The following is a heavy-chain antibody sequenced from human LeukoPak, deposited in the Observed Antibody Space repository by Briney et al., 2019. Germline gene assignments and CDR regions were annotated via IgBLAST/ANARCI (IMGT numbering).Heavy chain of an antibody. Sequence: ASVTVSCKASGYTFTSYGISWVRQAPGQGLEWMGWISAYNGNTNYAQKLQGRVTMTTDTSTSTAYMELRSLRSDDTAVYYCARVPTYYDFWSGYGYGMDVWGQGTTVTVSS. CDR3: ARVPTYYDFWSGYGYGMDV. V-gene: IGHV1-18*01. CDR2: ISAYNGNT. CDR1: GYTFTSYG. D-gene: IGHD3-3*01. J-gene: IGHJ6*02.